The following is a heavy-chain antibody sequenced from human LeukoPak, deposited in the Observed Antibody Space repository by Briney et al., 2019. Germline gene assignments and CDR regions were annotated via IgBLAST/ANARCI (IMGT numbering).Heavy chain of an antibody. CDR1: GFTFSNYE. D-gene: IGHD3-3*01. CDR2: ISSGGSPI. V-gene: IGHV3-48*03. J-gene: IGHJ6*03. CDR3: AKSYSWSGYSPGYMDV. Sequence: GGSLRLSCAASGFTFSNYEMNWVRQAPGKGLEWISYISSGGSPIYYADSVQGRFTISRDNAKNSLYLQMNSLRAEDTAIYYCAKSYSWSGYSPGYMDVWGKGTTVTVSS.